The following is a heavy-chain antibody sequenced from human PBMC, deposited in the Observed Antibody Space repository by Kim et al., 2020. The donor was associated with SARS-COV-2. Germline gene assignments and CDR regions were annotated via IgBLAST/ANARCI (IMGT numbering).Heavy chain of an antibody. CDR1: GFTFSSHG. D-gene: IGHD1-1*01. Sequence: GGSLRLSCAASGFTFSSHGMHWVRQAPGKGLEWVAIIWYDGSNNYYADSVKGRFTISRDNSKNTLYLQMNSLRAEDTAVYYCARDTDSGTPDYWGQGTLVTVSS. CDR3: ARDTDSGTPDY. CDR2: IWYDGSNN. J-gene: IGHJ4*02. V-gene: IGHV3-33*01.